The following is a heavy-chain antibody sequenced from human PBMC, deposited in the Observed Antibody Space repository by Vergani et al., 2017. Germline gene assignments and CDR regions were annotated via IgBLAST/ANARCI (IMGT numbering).Heavy chain of an antibody. CDR2: ISYDGTQK. CDR3: ATKSCGTPGCQIGYFRE. D-gene: IGHD1-1*01. CDR1: GFTSSYYG. V-gene: IGHV3-30*03. J-gene: IGHJ1*01. Sequence: QVHLVESGGGVVQPGRSLRLSCVVSGFTSSYYGMHWVRQAPGKGLEWVAVISYDGTQKYYADSVKGRFTISRDNSKSTLYLQMNSLRTEDTAMYDCATKSCGTPGCQIGYFREWGQGTLVTVSS.